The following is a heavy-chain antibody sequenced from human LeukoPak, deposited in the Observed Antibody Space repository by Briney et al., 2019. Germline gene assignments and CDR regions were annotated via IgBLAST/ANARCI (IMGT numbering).Heavy chain of an antibody. Sequence: GSLRLSCAASGFNVSNYYMSWIRQPPGKGLEWIGSIYYSGSTYYNPSLKSRVTISVDTSKNQFSLKLSSVTAADTAVYYCARHGLDSSGYYYLDYWGQGTLVTVSS. CDR2: IYYSGST. J-gene: IGHJ4*02. V-gene: IGHV4-39*01. D-gene: IGHD3-22*01. CDR1: GFNVSNYY. CDR3: ARHGLDSSGYYYLDY.